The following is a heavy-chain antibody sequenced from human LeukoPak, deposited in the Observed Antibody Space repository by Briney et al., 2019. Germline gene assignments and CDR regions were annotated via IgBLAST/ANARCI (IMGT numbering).Heavy chain of an antibody. Sequence: SETLSLTCTVSGGSISSSSYYWGWIRQPPGKGLEWIGSIYYSGSTYYNPSLKSRVTISVDTSKNQFSLKLSSVTAADTAVYYCASLSSGSFDYWGQGTLVTVPS. CDR1: GGSISSSSYY. J-gene: IGHJ4*02. D-gene: IGHD3-10*01. V-gene: IGHV4-39*01. CDR3: ASLSSGSFDY. CDR2: IYYSGST.